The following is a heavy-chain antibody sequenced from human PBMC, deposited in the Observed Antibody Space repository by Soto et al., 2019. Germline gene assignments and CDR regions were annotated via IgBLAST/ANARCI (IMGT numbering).Heavy chain of an antibody. D-gene: IGHD3-3*01. CDR3: ASYQRKYYDFWSGSYGMDV. CDR1: GFTFSSYS. V-gene: IGHV3-48*02. CDR2: ISSSSSTI. J-gene: IGHJ6*02. Sequence: PGGSLRLSCAASGFTFSSYSMNWVRQAPGKGLEWVSYISSSSSTIYYADSVKGRFTISRDNAKNSLYLQMNSLRDEDTAVYYCASYQRKYYDFWSGSYGMDVWGQGTTVTVSS.